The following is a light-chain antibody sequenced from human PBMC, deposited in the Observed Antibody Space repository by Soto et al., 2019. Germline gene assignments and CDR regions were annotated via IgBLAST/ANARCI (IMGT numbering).Light chain of an antibody. Sequence: EVVLTQSPGTLSLSPGEGATLSCKATQIVVSSYLVWYQQKPGQVPRLLIYGASNRATGIPDRFSGSGSGTDFIFSISRLEPEDFAVYFCQQYGSSPFTFGGGTKVDIK. V-gene: IGKV3-20*01. CDR2: GAS. CDR1: QIVVSSY. J-gene: IGKJ4*01. CDR3: QQYGSSPFT.